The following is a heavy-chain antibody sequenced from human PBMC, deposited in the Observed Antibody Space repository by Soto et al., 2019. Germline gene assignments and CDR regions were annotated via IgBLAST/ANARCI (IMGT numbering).Heavy chain of an antibody. V-gene: IGHV4-39*01. CDR1: GGSISSSSYY. D-gene: IGHD3-3*01. CDR3: ASSRAYDFWSGYYFDY. Sequence: SETLSLTCTVSGGSISSSSYYWGWIRQPPGKGLEWIGSIYYSGSTYYNPSLKSRVTISVDTSKNQFSLKLSSVTAADTAVYYCASSRAYDFWSGYYFDYWXQGTLVTVSS. CDR2: IYYSGST. J-gene: IGHJ4*02.